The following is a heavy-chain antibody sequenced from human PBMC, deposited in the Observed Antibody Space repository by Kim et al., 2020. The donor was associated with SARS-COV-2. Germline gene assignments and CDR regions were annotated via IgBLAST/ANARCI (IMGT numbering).Heavy chain of an antibody. D-gene: IGHD3-16*01. CDR1: GGSISSYY. V-gene: IGHV4-59*13. CDR2: IYYIGST. CDR3: GRGVVMGSTGVAC. Sequence: SETLSLTCTVSGGSISSYYWSWIRQPPGKGLEWIGYIYYIGSTNSNPPFRRGAPIPVERPKNQFSLKLKSVTAPDTAGFSFGRGVVMGSTGVACWGQGT. J-gene: IGHJ4*02.